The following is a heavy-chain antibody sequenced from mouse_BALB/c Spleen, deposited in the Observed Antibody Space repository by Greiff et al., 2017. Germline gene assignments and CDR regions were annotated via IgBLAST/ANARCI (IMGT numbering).Heavy chain of an antibody. CDR3: ARGYYYGSFPHWYFDV. Sequence: EVKLMESGGGLVKPGGSLKLSCAASGFTFSSYAMSWVRQTPEKRLECVASISSGGSTYYPDSVKGRFTISRDNARNILYLQMSSLRSEDTAMYYCARGYYYGSFPHWYFDVWGAGTTVTVSS. J-gene: IGHJ1*01. CDR1: GFTFSSYA. CDR2: ISSGGST. V-gene: IGHV5-6-5*01. D-gene: IGHD1-1*01.